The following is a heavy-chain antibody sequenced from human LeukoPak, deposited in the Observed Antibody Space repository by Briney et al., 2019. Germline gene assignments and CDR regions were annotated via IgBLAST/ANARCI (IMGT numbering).Heavy chain of an antibody. CDR3: ARTTEDCNSASCYKYCFDP. CDR2: IYYSGST. Sequence: PSETLSLTCTVSGGSISSYYWSWIRQPPAKGLEWIGYIYYSGSTNYNPSLKSRVTISVDTSKNQFSLKLSSVTAAAPAVYYCARTTEDCNSASCYKYCFDPWGQGTLVTVSS. V-gene: IGHV4-59*01. J-gene: IGHJ5*02. D-gene: IGHD2-2*02. CDR1: GGSISSYY.